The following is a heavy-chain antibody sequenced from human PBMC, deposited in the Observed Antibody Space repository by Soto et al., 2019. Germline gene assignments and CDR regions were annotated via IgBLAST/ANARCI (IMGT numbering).Heavy chain of an antibody. J-gene: IGHJ5*02. Sequence: PGGSLRLSCVASGFTFRSHWMHWVRQSPGKGLVWVSQINSDGSSANYADAVKGRFTFSRDNAKKTLYLQMNSLRAEDTAVYYCARGACNGTICYVLDPCGQVTMVTVYS. CDR1: GFTFRSHW. CDR3: ARGACNGTICYVLDP. V-gene: IGHV3-74*01. CDR2: INSDGSSA. D-gene: IGHD2-2*01.